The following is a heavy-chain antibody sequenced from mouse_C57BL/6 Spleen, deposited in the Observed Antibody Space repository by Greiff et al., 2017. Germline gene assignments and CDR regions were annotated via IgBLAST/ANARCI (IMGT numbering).Heavy chain of an antibody. D-gene: IGHD2-4*01. V-gene: IGHV1-9*01. CDR1: GYTFTGYW. CDR2: ILPGSGST. CDR3: ARGMIKSYFDY. J-gene: IGHJ2*01. Sequence: QVQLQQSGAELMKPGASVKLSCKATGYTFTGYWIEWVKQRPGHGLEWIGEILPGSGSTNYSEKFKGKATFTADTSSNTAYMQLSSLTTEDSAIYYCARGMIKSYFDYWGQGTTLTVSS.